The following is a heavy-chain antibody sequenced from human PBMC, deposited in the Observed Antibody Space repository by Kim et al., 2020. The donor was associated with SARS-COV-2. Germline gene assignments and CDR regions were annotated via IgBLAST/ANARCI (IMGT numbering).Heavy chain of an antibody. Sequence: SVKGRFTISRDNGKNSLYLQMNSLRAEDTAVYYCARDQPGYSYGYTELGYWGQGTLVTVSS. V-gene: IGHV3-21*01. J-gene: IGHJ4*02. D-gene: IGHD5-18*01. CDR3: ARDQPGYSYGYTELGY.